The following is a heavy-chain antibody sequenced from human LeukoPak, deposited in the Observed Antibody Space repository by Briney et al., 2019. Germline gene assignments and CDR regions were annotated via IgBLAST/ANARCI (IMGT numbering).Heavy chain of an antibody. CDR2: INHSGST. V-gene: IGHV4-34*01. Sequence: SETLSLTCAVYGGSFSGYYWSWIRQPPGKGLEWIGEINHSGSTNYNPSLKSRVTISVDTFKNQFSLKLSSVTAADTAVYYCARRAGELDYWGQGTLVTVSS. CDR1: GGSFSGYY. CDR3: ARRAGELDY. J-gene: IGHJ4*02.